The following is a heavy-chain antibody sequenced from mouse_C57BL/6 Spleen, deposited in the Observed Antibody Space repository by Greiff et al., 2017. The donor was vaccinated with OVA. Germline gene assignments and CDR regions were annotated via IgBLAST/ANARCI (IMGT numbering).Heavy chain of an antibody. Sequence: QVQLQQSGPELVKPGASVKISCKASGYAFSSSWMNWVKQRPGKGLEWIGRIYPGDGDTNYNGKFKGKATLTADKSSSTAYMQLSSLTSEDSAVYFCASGGFYDYDNYWGQGTTLTVSS. V-gene: IGHV1-82*01. D-gene: IGHD2-4*01. CDR1: GYAFSSSW. CDR2: IYPGDGDT. CDR3: ASGGFYDYDNY. J-gene: IGHJ2*01.